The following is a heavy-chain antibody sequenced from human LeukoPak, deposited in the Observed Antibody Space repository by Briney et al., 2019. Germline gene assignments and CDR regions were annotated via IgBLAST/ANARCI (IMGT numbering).Heavy chain of an antibody. CDR3: ARALRYFDWLSYIDI. CDR1: GFTFDSYA. V-gene: IGHV3-33*08. Sequence: PGGSLRLSCAASGFTFDSYAMSWVRQAPGKGLEWVAVIWYDGSNKYYADSVKGRFTISRDNSKNTLYLQMNSLRAEDTAVYYCARALRYFDWLSYIDIWGQGTMVTVSS. J-gene: IGHJ3*02. CDR2: IWYDGSNK. D-gene: IGHD3-9*01.